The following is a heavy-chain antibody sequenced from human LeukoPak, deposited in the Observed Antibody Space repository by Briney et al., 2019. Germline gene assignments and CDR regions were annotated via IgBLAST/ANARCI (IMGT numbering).Heavy chain of an antibody. CDR1: GFTFSSYW. V-gene: IGHV3-74*01. CDR2: ISSDGSAT. J-gene: IGHJ3*02. Sequence: GGSLRLSCAASGFTFSSYWMHWVRQAPGKGLVWVSRISSDGSATIYADSVKGRFTISRDNAKNTLSLQMNSLRAEDTAVYYCARGTGYAVFDIWGQGTMVTVSS. D-gene: IGHD5-12*01. CDR3: ARGTGYAVFDI.